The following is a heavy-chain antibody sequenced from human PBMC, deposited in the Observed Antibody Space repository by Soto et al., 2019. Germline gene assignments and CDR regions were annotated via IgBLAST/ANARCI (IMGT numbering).Heavy chain of an antibody. CDR3: AKVGVESTISYFDY. J-gene: IGHJ4*02. CDR1: GFTFSSYG. Sequence: QVQLVESGGGVVQPGRSLRLSCAASGFTFSSYGMHWVRQAPGKGLEWVAVISYDGSNKYYADSVKGRFTISRDKSKNTLYLQMNSLRAEDTAVYYCAKVGVESTISYFDYWGQGTLVTVSS. V-gene: IGHV3-30*18. D-gene: IGHD2-21*02. CDR2: ISYDGSNK.